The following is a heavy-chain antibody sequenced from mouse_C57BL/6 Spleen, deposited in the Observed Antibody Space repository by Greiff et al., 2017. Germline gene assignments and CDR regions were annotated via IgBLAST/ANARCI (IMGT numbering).Heavy chain of an antibody. CDR1: GYTFTSYW. CDR2: IDPSDSYT. Sequence: QVQLQQPGAELVMPGASVKLSCKASGYTFTSYWMHWVKQRPGQGLEWIGEIDPSDSYTNYNQKFKGKSTLTVDKSSSTAYMQLSSLTSEDSAVYYCARADYGNYLYYFDYWGQGTTLTVSS. CDR3: ARADYGNYLYYFDY. J-gene: IGHJ2*01. D-gene: IGHD2-1*01. V-gene: IGHV1-69*01.